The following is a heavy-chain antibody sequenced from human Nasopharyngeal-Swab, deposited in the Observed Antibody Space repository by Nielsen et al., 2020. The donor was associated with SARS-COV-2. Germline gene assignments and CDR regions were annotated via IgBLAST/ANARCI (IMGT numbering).Heavy chain of an antibody. CDR2: ISYDGSNK. CDR3: ARERVAWIVVVVAGREFDP. Sequence: GESLKISCAASGFTFSSYAMHWVRQAPGKGLEWVAVISYDGSNKYYADSVKGRFTISRDNSKNTLYLQMNSLRAEDTAVYCCARERVAWIVVVVAGREFDPWGQGTLVTVSS. J-gene: IGHJ5*02. D-gene: IGHD2-15*01. V-gene: IGHV3-30-3*01. CDR1: GFTFSSYA.